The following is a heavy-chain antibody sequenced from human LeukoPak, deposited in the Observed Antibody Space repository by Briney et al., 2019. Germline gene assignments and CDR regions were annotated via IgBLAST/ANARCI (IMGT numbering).Heavy chain of an antibody. D-gene: IGHD3-10*01. Sequence: PSETLSLTCTVSGGSVSSYYWSWIRQPPGKGLEWIGYIYYSGSTNYNPSLKSRVTISVDTPKNQFSLKLSSVTAADTAVYYCARDLPTMVRGVIIRPYAFDIWGQGAMVTVSS. CDR1: GGSVSSYY. V-gene: IGHV4-59*02. J-gene: IGHJ3*02. CDR2: IYYSGST. CDR3: ARDLPTMVRGVIIRPYAFDI.